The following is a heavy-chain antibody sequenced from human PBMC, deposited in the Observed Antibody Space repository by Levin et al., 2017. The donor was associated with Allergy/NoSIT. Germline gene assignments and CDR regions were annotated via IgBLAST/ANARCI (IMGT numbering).Heavy chain of an antibody. CDR2: TNGDGSTR. J-gene: IGHJ6*03. CDR1: GFPFSFYW. Sequence: GGSLRLSCVASGFPFSFYWVHWVRQAPGKGLVWVSRTNGDGSTRNYADSVKGRFTISRDNAKNTLYLQMNSLRAEDTAVYYCARDLEAPNYIYYYMDVWGRGTTVTVSS. CDR3: ARDLEAPNYIYYYMDV. V-gene: IGHV3-74*01.